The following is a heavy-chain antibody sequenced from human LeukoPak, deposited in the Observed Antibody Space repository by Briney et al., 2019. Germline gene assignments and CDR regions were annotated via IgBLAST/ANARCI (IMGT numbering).Heavy chain of an antibody. CDR3: ARGAAAGTVGFDY. CDR2: IYYSGST. V-gene: IGHV4-59*01. Sequence: SETLSFTCTVSGGSISSYYWSWIRQPPGKGLEWIGYIYYSGSTNYNPSLKSRVTISVDTSKNQFSLELSSVTAADTAVYYCARGAAAGTVGFDYWGQGTLVTVSS. CDR1: GGSISSYY. D-gene: IGHD6-13*01. J-gene: IGHJ4*02.